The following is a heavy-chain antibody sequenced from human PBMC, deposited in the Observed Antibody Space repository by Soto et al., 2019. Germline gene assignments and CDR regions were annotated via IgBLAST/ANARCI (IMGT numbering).Heavy chain of an antibody. V-gene: IGHV1-46*01. CDR2: INPSGGST. J-gene: IGHJ6*02. CDR3: ASTTRMTVGPQTPPPFGMDV. CDR1: GYTFTSYY. D-gene: IGHD3-22*01. Sequence: QVQLVQSGAEVKKPGASVKVSCKASGYTFTSYYMHWVRQAPGQGLEWMGIINPSGGSTSYAQKFQGRVTMTRGTSTSTVYMELSSLRSEDTAVYYCASTTRMTVGPQTPPPFGMDVWGQGTTVTVSS.